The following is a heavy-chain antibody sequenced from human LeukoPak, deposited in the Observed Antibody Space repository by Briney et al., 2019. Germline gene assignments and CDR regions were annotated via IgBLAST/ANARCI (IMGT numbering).Heavy chain of an antibody. CDR1: GGSISSSSYY. V-gene: IGHV3-11*04. CDR2: ISSSGSTI. Sequence: LSLTCTVSGGSISSSSYYWGWIRQPPGKGLEWVSYISSSGSTIYYADSVKGRFTISRDNAKNSLYLQLNSLRAEDTAVYYCARDFSVTMTTVTTGDYWGQGTLVTVSS. J-gene: IGHJ4*02. D-gene: IGHD4-17*01. CDR3: ARDFSVTMTTVTTGDY.